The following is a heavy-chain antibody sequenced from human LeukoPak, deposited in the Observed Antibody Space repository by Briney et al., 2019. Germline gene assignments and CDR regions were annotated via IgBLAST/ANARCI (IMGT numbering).Heavy chain of an antibody. V-gene: IGHV2-70*11. D-gene: IGHD1-26*01. CDR3: ARFPVDSGSRTRALDAFDI. CDR1: GFSLGTSGMC. Sequence: SGPTLVNPTQTLTLTCTFSGFSLGTSGMCVSWIRQPPGKALEWLARIDWDDDKYYSTSLKTRLTISKDTSKNQVVLTMTNMDPVDTATYYCARFPVDSGSRTRALDAFDIWGQGTMVTVSS. CDR2: IDWDDDK. J-gene: IGHJ3*02.